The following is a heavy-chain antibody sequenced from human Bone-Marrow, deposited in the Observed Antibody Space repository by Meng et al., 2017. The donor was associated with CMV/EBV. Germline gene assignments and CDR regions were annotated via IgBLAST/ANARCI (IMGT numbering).Heavy chain of an antibody. V-gene: IGHV4-61*01. CDR3: AGDGGMESPYSDAFDI. CDR1: GGSASSGSYY. CDR2: IYYSGST. Sequence: SGTLSLTCTVSGGSASSGSYYWSWIRQPPGKGLEWIGYIYYSGSTNYNPSLKSRVTISVDTSKHQFSLKLSSVTAADTAGYYCAGDGGMESPYSDAFDIWGQGTMVTVSS. D-gene: IGHD2-15*01. J-gene: IGHJ3*02.